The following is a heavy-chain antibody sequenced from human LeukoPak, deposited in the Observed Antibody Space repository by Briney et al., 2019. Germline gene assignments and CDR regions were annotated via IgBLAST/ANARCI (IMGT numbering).Heavy chain of an antibody. J-gene: IGHJ5*02. CDR2: INHSGST. D-gene: IGHD6-13*01. CDR1: GGSFSGYY. V-gene: IGHV4-34*01. CDR3: ARGEAPIAAAGTYWFDP. Sequence: PSETLSLTCAVYGGSFSGYYWSWIRQPPGKGLEWIGEINHSGSTNYNPSLKSRVTISVDTSKNQFSLKLSSVTAADTAVYYCARGEAPIAAAGTYWFDPWGQGTLVTVSS.